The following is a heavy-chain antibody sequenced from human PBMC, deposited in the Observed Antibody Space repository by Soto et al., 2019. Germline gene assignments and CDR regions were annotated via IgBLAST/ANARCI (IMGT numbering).Heavy chain of an antibody. J-gene: IGHJ6*02. CDR2: INHSGST. V-gene: IGHV4-34*01. Sequence: PSETLSLTCAVYGGSFSGYYWSWIRQPPGKGLEWIGEINHSGSTNYNPSLKSRVTISVDTSKNQFSLKLSSVTAADTAVYYCARGKPQYSDFSSGYYRASYYYYGLDVWGQGTTVTVSS. CDR3: ARGKPQYSDFSSGYYRASYYYYGLDV. D-gene: IGHD3-3*01. CDR1: GGSFSGYY.